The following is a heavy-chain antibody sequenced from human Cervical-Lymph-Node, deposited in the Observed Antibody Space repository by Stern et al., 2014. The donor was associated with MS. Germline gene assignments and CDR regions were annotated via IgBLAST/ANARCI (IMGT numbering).Heavy chain of an antibody. J-gene: IGHJ4*02. CDR2: IYPGDSDI. D-gene: IGHD2-8*02. CDR1: GYNFTSYW. Sequence: EVQLVQSGAELKKPGESLKISCKGSGYNFTSYWIGWVRQMPGKGLEWMGIIYPGDSDIRYSPSFEGQVPISADKPISTAYLQWSSLKASDTAMYFCARRGRGGTNYWYYFDYWGPGTLVTVSS. CDR3: ARRGRGGTNYWYYFDY. V-gene: IGHV5-51*04.